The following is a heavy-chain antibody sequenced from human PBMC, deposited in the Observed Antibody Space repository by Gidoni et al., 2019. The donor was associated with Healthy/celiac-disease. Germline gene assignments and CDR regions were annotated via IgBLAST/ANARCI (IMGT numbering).Heavy chain of an antibody. CDR2: INHSGST. CDR1: GGPFSGYY. J-gene: IGHJ6*03. Sequence: QVQLQQWGAGLLKPAETLSLTCAVYGGPFSGYYWSWIRQPPGKGLEWIGEINHSGSTNYNPSLKSRVTISVDTSKNQFSLKLSSVTAADTAVYYCARQPRYYDSSGYYTSYYYYYMDVWGKGTTVTVSS. V-gene: IGHV4-34*01. CDR3: ARQPRYYDSSGYYTSYYYYYMDV. D-gene: IGHD3-22*01.